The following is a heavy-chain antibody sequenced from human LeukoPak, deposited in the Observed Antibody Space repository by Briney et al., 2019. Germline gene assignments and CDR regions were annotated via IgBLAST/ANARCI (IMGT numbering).Heavy chain of an antibody. V-gene: IGHV3-7*05. CDR1: EFTFGSYW. J-gene: IGHJ4*02. CDR3: ARGARVGYSSSWLDS. D-gene: IGHD6-13*01. Sequence: GGSLRLSCAASEFTFGSYWMTWVRQAPGKGLEWVANMKQDGSDQYFVDSVKGRFTISRDNAQNSLYLQMNSLKVEDTAVYYCARGARVGYSSSWLDSWGQGTLVTVSS. CDR2: MKQDGSDQ.